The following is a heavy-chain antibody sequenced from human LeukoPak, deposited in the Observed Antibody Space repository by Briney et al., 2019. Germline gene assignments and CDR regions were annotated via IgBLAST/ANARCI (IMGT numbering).Heavy chain of an antibody. CDR3: VRDEKTDDGSAYAPRFDS. Sequence: KPSETLSLTCTVSGVPISDYLWSWIRQPAGKGLEWIGRIYSSENIYYNPSLNSRVTMSVDTSKNQLSLKMSSVTAADTAIYYCVRDEKTDDGSAYAPRFDSWGQGTLVTVSS. CDR1: GVPISDYL. D-gene: IGHD3-22*01. V-gene: IGHV4-4*07. J-gene: IGHJ4*02. CDR2: IYSSENI.